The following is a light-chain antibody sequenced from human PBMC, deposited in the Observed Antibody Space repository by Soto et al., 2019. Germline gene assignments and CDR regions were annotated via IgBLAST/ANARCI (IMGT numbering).Light chain of an antibody. CDR3: QQYGSSHPYT. V-gene: IGKV3-20*01. Sequence: EVVLTQSPGTLSLSPGERATLSCRASQTVGNNYLAWYQQKPGQAPRLLIFGSSDRATGIPDRFSGSGSGTDFTLTITRLEPEDFAVYYCQQYGSSHPYTFGQGTKLEIK. CDR2: GSS. CDR1: QTVGNNY. J-gene: IGKJ2*01.